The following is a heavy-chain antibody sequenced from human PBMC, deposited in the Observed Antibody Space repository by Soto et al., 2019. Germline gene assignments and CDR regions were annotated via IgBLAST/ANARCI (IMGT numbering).Heavy chain of an antibody. CDR3: ARAPDDNGGPPNP. Sequence: QLQRQESGSGLVRPSQTLSLTCAVSGDSMSSGGFSWSWIRQPPGKVLQWVGYIYHSGRTYYNMSLKSRVTISVDRSKNQFSLKLSSVTAADTAVYYCARAPDDNGGPPNPWGQRTLVTVSS. V-gene: IGHV4-30-2*01. CDR2: IYHSGRT. CDR1: GDSMSSGGFS. J-gene: IGHJ5*02. D-gene: IGHD2-8*01.